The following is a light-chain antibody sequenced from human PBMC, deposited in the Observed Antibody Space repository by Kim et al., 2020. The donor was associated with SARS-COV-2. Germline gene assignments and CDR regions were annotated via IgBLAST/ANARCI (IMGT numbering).Light chain of an antibody. Sequence: DIVMTQSPDSLAVSLGERATINCKSSQSVLYSSNNNNYLAWYQQKPGQPPKLLIYWASTRESGVPDRFSGSGSGTDFTLTISSLQAEDVAVYYCQQYYTGRFGQGTKVDIK. CDR1: QSVLYSSNNNNY. V-gene: IGKV4-1*01. J-gene: IGKJ1*01. CDR3: QQYYTGR. CDR2: WAS.